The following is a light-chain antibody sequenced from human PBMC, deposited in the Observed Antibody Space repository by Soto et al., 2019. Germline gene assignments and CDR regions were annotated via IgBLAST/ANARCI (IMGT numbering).Light chain of an antibody. CDR2: GAS. CDR3: QQSDSTPLT. J-gene: IGKJ4*01. CDR1: QSVSSSY. V-gene: IGKV3-20*01. Sequence: EIVLTQYPGTLSLSPGERATLSCRASQSVSSSYLAWYQQKPGQAPRLLIYGASSRATGIPDRFSGSGSGTDFTLTISSLQPEDFATYYCQQSDSTPLTFGGGTKVDIK.